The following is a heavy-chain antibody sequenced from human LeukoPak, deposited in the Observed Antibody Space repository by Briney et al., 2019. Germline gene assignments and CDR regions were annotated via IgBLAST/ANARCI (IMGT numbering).Heavy chain of an antibody. Sequence: GRSLTLSCAASGFTFDDYAMHWVRQAPGKGLEWVSGISWNSGSIGYADSVKGRFTISRDNAKNSLYLQMNSLRAEDTALYYCAKGEQLVDDAFDIWGQGTMVTVSS. V-gene: IGHV3-9*01. J-gene: IGHJ3*02. D-gene: IGHD6-13*01. CDR3: AKGEQLVDDAFDI. CDR2: ISWNSGSI. CDR1: GFTFDDYA.